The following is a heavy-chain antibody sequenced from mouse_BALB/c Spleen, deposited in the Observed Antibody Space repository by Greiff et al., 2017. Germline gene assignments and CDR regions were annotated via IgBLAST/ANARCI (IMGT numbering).Heavy chain of an antibody. D-gene: IGHD6-1*01. V-gene: IGHV7-3*02. Sequence: EVQGVESGGGLVQPGGSLRLSCATSGFTFTDYYMSWVRQPPGKALEWLGFIRNKANGYTTEYSASVKGRFTISRDNSQSILYLQMNTLSAEDSATYYCARDNPLYAMDYWGQGTSVTVSS. CDR1: GFTFTDYY. J-gene: IGHJ4*01. CDR2: IRNKANGYTT. CDR3: ARDNPLYAMDY.